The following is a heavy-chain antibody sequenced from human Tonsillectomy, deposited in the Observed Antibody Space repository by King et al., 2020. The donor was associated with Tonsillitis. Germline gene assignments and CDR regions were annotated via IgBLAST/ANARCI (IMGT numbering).Heavy chain of an antibody. J-gene: IGHJ3*02. Sequence: VQLQESGPGLVKPSETLSLTCSVSGDSISNYFWTWIRQPPGKGLEYIGYISYSGSTNYNPSLKSRVTISLDTSKNQFSLKLSSVTAADTAVYYCARGGSQFLNLPDDAFDIWGQGTMVTVSS. CDR1: GDSISNYF. CDR2: ISYSGST. CDR3: ARGGSQFLNLPDDAFDI. V-gene: IGHV4-59*01. D-gene: IGHD1-14*01.